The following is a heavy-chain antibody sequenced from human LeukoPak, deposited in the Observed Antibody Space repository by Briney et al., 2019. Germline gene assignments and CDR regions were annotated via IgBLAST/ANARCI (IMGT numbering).Heavy chain of an antibody. Sequence: ASVKVSCKASGYTFTSYGISWVRQAPGQGLEWMGWISAYNGNTNYAQKLQDRVTMTTDTSTSTAYMELRSLRSDDTAVYYCARDSPARGFFDYWGQGTLVTVSS. CDR1: GYTFTSYG. J-gene: IGHJ4*02. D-gene: IGHD6-6*01. V-gene: IGHV1-18*01. CDR3: ARDSPARGFFDY. CDR2: ISAYNGNT.